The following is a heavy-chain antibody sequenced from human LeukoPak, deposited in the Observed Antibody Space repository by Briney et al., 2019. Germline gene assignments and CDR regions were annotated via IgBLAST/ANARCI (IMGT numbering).Heavy chain of an antibody. Sequence: GGSLRLSCAASGLTFSSYEMNWVRQAPGKGLEWVSYISSSGSTIYYADSVKGRFTISRDNAKNSLYLQMNSLRAEDTAVYYCARAGWFGELLFDAFDIGGQGTMVTVSS. J-gene: IGHJ3*02. CDR1: GLTFSSYE. D-gene: IGHD3-10*01. CDR2: ISSSGSTI. CDR3: ARAGWFGELLFDAFDI. V-gene: IGHV3-48*03.